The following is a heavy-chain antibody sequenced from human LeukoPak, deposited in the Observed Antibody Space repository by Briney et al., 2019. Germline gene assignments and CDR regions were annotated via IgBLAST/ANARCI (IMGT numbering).Heavy chain of an antibody. V-gene: IGHV4-31*11. CDR1: GVSISSGGYY. J-gene: IGHJ4*02. CDR3: ASGDRWGYYFDY. D-gene: IGHD7-27*01. CDR2: IYYSGST. Sequence: SETLSLTCAVSGVSISSGGYYWSWIRQHPGKGLEWIGYIYYSGSTYYNPSLKSRVTISVDTSKNQFSLKLSSVTAADTAVYYCASGDRWGYYFDYWGQGTLVTVSS.